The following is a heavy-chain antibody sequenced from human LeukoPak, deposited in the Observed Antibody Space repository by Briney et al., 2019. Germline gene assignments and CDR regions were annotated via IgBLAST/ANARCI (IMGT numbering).Heavy chain of an antibody. D-gene: IGHD7-27*01. CDR2: MSPKSGNT. CDR1: GGTFSSYA. J-gene: IGHJ4*02. CDR3: VRTPPNWGADY. V-gene: IGHV1-8*02. Sequence: GAPVKVSCKASGGTFSSYAISWVRQATGQGFEWMGWMSPKSGNTGYAQQFQGRVTMTSNTAISTAYMELSSLRSEDTAVYYCVRTPPNWGADYWGQGTLVTVSS.